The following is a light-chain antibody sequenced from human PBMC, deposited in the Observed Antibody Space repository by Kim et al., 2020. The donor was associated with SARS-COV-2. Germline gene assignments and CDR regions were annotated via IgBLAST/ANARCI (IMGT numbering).Light chain of an antibody. CDR3: QRYGNSHST. CDR2: SAS. Sequence: SPGERAPLAGRAGRGVSAALASCQQKTGQAPRLRTHSASRGATVIPDRCSGSVSGTDFTLTISRVERENIAVYYCQRYGNSHSTFGQGTRLGIK. V-gene: IGKV3-20*01. CDR1: RGVSAA. J-gene: IGKJ5*01.